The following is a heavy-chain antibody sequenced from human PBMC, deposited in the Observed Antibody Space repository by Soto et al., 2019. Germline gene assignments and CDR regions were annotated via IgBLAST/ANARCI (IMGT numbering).Heavy chain of an antibody. CDR2: ISYDGNNK. J-gene: IGHJ4*02. D-gene: IGHD3-10*01. CDR1: GFTFSNYA. V-gene: IGHV3-30-3*01. Sequence: QVQLVDSGGGVVQPGRSLRLSCVASGFTFSNYAMHWVRQAPGKGLEWVAVISYDGNNKYYSDSVKGRVTISRDNSKNTLYLQMNSLRSEDTAVYYCARVGTLVCGTYYFGSWGQGTLVTVSS. CDR3: ARVGTLVCGTYYFGS.